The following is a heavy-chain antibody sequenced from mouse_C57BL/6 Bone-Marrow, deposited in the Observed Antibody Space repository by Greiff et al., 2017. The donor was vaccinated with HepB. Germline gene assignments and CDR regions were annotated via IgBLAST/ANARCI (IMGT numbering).Heavy chain of an antibody. J-gene: IGHJ1*03. CDR2: IDPEDGET. V-gene: IGHV14-2*01. CDR3: ARDYGPPYWYFDV. CDR1: GFNIKDYY. Sequence: VQLQQSGAELVKPGASVKLSCTASGFNIKDYYMHWVKQRTEQGLEWIGRIDPEDGETKYAPKFQGKATITADPSSNTAYLQLSSLTSEDTAVYCCARDYGPPYWYFDVWGTGTTVTVSS. D-gene: IGHD1-1*02.